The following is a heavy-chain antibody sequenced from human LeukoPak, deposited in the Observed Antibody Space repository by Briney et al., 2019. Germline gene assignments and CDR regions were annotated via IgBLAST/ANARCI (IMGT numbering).Heavy chain of an antibody. CDR1: GGSISSGGYS. J-gene: IGHJ4*02. V-gene: IGHV4-30-2*01. Sequence: PSETLSLTCIVSGGSISSGGYSWSWIRQPPGKGLEWIGYIYHSGSTYYNPSLKSRVTISVDRSKNQFSLKLSSVTAADTAVYYCARGAGYMVRGVFDYWGQGTLVTVSS. D-gene: IGHD3-10*01. CDR3: ARGAGYMVRGVFDY. CDR2: IYHSGST.